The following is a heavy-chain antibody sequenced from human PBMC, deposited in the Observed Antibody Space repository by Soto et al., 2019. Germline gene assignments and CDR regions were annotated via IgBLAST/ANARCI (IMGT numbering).Heavy chain of an antibody. CDR3: AAAYCSDFNCYTLMASDY. D-gene: IGHD3-16*02. CDR1: GYRFTGYH. J-gene: IGHJ4*02. Sequence: QVQLVQSGAEVKKPGASVKVSCKASGYRFTGYHMHWVRQAPGQGLEWMGWINPDRGGTNYAQKFQGRVTLTRDPAISTDYMELCGLKTEDTAVYYCAAAYCSDFNCYTLMASDYRGQGTLVRVSS. CDR2: INPDRGGT. V-gene: IGHV1-2*02.